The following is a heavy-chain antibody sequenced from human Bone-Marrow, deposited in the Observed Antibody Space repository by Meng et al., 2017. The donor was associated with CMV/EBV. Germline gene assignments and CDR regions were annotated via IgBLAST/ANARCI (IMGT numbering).Heavy chain of an antibody. CDR2: IYYLGAT. Sequence: SETLSLTCTVSGGSISSSDYYWGWVRQPPGKGLEWIATIYYLGATQHNPSLKSRGTISIDRSKNQFSLKLTSVTAADTAIYFCAREARYSGGYPEDYWGQGTLVTVSS. V-gene: IGHV4-39*07. J-gene: IGHJ4*02. CDR1: GGSISSSDYY. CDR3: AREARYSGGYPEDY. D-gene: IGHD1-26*01.